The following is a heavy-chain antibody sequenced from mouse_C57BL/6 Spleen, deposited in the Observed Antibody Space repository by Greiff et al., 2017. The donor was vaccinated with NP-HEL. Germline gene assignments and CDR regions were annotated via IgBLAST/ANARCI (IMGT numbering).Heavy chain of an antibody. CDR3: ARDGDYYGSSYVAWFAY. D-gene: IGHD1-1*01. CDR2: IDPSDSET. CDR1: GYTFTSYW. J-gene: IGHJ3*01. V-gene: IGHV1-52*01. Sequence: QVQLQQPGAELVRPGSSVKLSCKASGYTFTSYWMHWVKQRPIQGLEWIGNIDPSDSETHYNQQFKDKATLTVDKSSSTAYMQLSSLTSEDSAVYYCARDGDYYGSSYVAWFAYWGQGTLVTVSA.